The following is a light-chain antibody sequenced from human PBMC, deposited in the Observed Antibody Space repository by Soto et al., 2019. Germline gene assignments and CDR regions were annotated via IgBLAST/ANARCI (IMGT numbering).Light chain of an antibody. CDR1: SSDVGGYNY. V-gene: IGLV2-11*01. J-gene: IGLJ1*01. Sequence: QSALTQPRSVSGSPGQSVTISCTGTSSDVGGYNYVSWYQQHPGKAPKLIIYDVSQRPSGVPDRFSGSKSGNTASLTISGLQAEDEADYFCCSFAGSATLYVFGIGTKATVL. CDR3: CSFAGSATLYV. CDR2: DVS.